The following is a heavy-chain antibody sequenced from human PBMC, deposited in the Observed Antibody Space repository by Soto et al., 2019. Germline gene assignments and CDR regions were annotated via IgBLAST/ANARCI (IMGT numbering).Heavy chain of an antibody. D-gene: IGHD6-19*01. J-gene: IGHJ4*02. CDR3: ATSRTSIAVAGETEYYFDY. CDR1: GHSLPELS. V-gene: IGHV1-2*04. CDR2: INPNSGGT. Sequence: ASVKVSCKVSGHSLPELSIHWVRQGPGEGLEWMGWINPNSGGTKYAQNFQGWVTMTRDTSISTAYMELSRLRSDDTAVYYCATSRTSIAVAGETEYYFDYWGQGTLVTVSS.